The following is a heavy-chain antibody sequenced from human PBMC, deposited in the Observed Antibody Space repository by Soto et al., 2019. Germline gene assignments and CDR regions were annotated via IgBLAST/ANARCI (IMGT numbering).Heavy chain of an antibody. V-gene: IGHV4-34*01. J-gene: IGHJ4*02. CDR3: ARVPRKGSGSYYRENYYFDY. CDR1: GGSFSGYY. CDR2: INHSGST. Sequence: PSETLSLTCAFYGGSFSGYYWSWIRQPPGKGLEWIGEINHSGSTNYNPSLKSRVTISVDTSKNQFSLKLSSVTAADTAVYYCARVPRKGSGSYYRENYYFDYWGQGTLVTVSS. D-gene: IGHD3-10*01.